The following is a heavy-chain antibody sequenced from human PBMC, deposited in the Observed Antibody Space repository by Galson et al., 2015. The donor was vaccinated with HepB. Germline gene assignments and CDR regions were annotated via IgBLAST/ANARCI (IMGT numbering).Heavy chain of an antibody. V-gene: IGHV3-11*01. Sequence: SLRLSCAASGFTFSDYYMRWIRQAPGKGLEWVPYISSSGSTIYYADSVKGRFTISRDNAKNSLYLQMNSLRAEDTAVYYCARNRYSNDWFDPWGQGTLVTVSS. CDR3: ARNRYSNDWFDP. D-gene: IGHD6-13*01. CDR2: ISSSGSTI. CDR1: GFTFSDYY. J-gene: IGHJ5*02.